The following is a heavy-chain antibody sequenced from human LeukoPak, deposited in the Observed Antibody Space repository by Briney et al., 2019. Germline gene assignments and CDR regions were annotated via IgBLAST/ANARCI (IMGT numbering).Heavy chain of an antibody. CDR3: AKGYGDYYYAMDV. V-gene: IGHV3-23*01. J-gene: IGHJ6*02. CDR1: GFTFSSYA. D-gene: IGHD4-17*01. Sequence: GGSLRLSCAASGFTFSSYAMSWVRQAPGKGLEWVSGISAGGGSTYYADSVKGRFTISRDSSKNILYLQMNSLRAEDTAVYYCAKGYGDYYYAMDVWGQGTTVTVSS. CDR2: ISAGGGST.